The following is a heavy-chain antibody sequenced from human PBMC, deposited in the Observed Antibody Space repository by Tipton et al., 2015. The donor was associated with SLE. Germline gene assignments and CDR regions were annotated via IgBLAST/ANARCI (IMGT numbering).Heavy chain of an antibody. CDR1: GFTFSDYW. V-gene: IGHV3-74*01. D-gene: IGHD1-20*01. CDR2: INVDGSNT. Sequence: GSLRLSCAASGFTFSDYWMHWVRQVPGKGLVWVSRINVDGSNTRYADFVKGRFTISRDNAKNTLYLQMNSLGVEGAALYYWARVLLTGPTGGGLDLWGQGTMVTVPS. J-gene: IGHJ3*01. CDR3: ARVLLTGPTGGGLDL.